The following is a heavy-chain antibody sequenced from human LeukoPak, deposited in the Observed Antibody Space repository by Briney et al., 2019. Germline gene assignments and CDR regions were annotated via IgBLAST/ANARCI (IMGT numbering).Heavy chain of an antibody. V-gene: IGHV3-74*01. D-gene: IGHD2/OR15-2a*01. Sequence: GGSLRLSCAASGFTFSSYWMHWVRQAPGKGLVWVSRINSDGSSANYADSVKGRFTISRDNAKNTLYLQMNSLRAEDTAVYYCARPSPDYFQRDDAFDIWGQGTMVTVSS. CDR2: INSDGSSA. CDR1: GFTFSSYW. CDR3: ARPSPDYFQRDDAFDI. J-gene: IGHJ3*02.